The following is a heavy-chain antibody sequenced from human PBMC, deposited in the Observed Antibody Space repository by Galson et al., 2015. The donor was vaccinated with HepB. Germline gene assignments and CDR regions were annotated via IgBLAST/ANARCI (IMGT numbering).Heavy chain of an antibody. D-gene: IGHD2-15*01. J-gene: IGHJ4*02. CDR1: GFSLSTSGMC. V-gene: IGHV2-70*11. CDR3: ARLPGGSCYSDFDY. Sequence: PALVKPTQTLTLTCTFSGFSLSTSGMCVSWIRQPPGKALEWLARIDWDDDKYYSTSLKTRLTISKDTSKNQVVLTMTNMDPVDTATYYCARLPGGSCYSDFDYWGQGTLVTVSS. CDR2: IDWDDDK.